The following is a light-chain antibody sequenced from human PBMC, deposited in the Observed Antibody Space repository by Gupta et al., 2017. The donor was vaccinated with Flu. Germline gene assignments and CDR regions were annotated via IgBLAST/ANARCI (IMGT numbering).Light chain of an antibody. V-gene: IGKV2-28*01. CDR3: MQAAQTSWA. Sequence: VTPGQPASISCRSSQSLLYSNGYTYLHWYQQKPGQSPQLLIYLVSNRASGVPDRFSGSGSGTDFTLKISRVEAEDVGVYFCMQAAQTSWAFGQGTKVEIK. CDR1: QSLLYSNGYTY. CDR2: LVS. J-gene: IGKJ1*01.